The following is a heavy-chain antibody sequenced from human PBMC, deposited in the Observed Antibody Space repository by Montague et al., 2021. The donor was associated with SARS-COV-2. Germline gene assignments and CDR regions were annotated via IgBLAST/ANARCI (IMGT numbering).Heavy chain of an antibody. CDR1: GGSISGYY. Sequence: SETLSLTCTVSGGSISGYYWSWIRQLPAKGREWFGYIYYSGSTNYNPPPKSRVIISVDTSRYQFSLKLSSVAAAATAAYYCARVRRGYYSGLGVSAHFDYWGQGTLVTVSS. J-gene: IGHJ4*02. D-gene: IGHD3-10*01. CDR2: IYYSGST. V-gene: IGHV4-59*01. CDR3: ARVRRGYYSGLGVSAHFDY.